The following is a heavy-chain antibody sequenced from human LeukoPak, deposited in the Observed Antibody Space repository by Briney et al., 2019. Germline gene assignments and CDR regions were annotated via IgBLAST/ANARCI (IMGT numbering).Heavy chain of an antibody. Sequence: ASVKVSCKASGYTFTGYYMHWVRLAPGQGLEWMGRINPNSGGTNYAQKFQGRVTMTRDTSISTAYMELSRLRSDDTAVYYCARDLRFGGYYYYYMDVWGKGTTVTVSS. V-gene: IGHV1-2*06. J-gene: IGHJ6*03. D-gene: IGHD3-10*01. CDR2: INPNSGGT. CDR1: GYTFTGYY. CDR3: ARDLRFGGYYYYYMDV.